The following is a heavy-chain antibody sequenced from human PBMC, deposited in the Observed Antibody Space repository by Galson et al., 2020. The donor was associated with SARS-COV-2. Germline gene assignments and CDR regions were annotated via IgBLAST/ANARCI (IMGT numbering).Heavy chain of an antibody. CDR2: ISYDGSNI. J-gene: IGHJ4*02. V-gene: IGHV3-30*01. CDR3: ARPWGGTYFSYFDS. D-gene: IGHD1-26*01. CDR1: EFTFSTYA. Sequence: GGSLRLSCATSEFTFSTYAMHWVRQAPGKGLEWVAVISYDGSNIYYADSVKGRFTISRDNSKNTLYLQMNSLRAEDTAVYYCARPWGGTYFSYFDSWGQGTLVTVSS.